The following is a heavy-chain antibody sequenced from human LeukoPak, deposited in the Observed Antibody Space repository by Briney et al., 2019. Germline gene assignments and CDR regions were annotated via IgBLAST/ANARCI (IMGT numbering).Heavy chain of an antibody. Sequence: SETLSLTCTVSGGSISSSSYYWGWIRQPPGKGLEWIGSIYYSGSTYYNPSLKSRVTISVDTSKNQFSLKLSSVTAADTAVYYCASLARRAGYYGRPQSRVDYWGQGTLVTVSS. CDR1: GGSISSSSYY. D-gene: IGHD3-3*01. J-gene: IGHJ4*02. V-gene: IGHV4-39*01. CDR3: ASLARRAGYYGRPQSRVDY. CDR2: IYYSGST.